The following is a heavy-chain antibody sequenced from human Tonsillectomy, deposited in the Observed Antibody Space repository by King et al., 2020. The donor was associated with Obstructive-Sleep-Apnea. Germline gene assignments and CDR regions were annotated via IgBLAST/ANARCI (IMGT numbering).Heavy chain of an antibody. D-gene: IGHD1-14*01. Sequence: VQLVESGGGLVQPGGSLRLSCAASGFTFTNYGITWVRQSPGKGLEWVSAVNSGGQTYYTDSVKGRFTMSRDNSKNTVYLQMNNLRAEDTAVYYCARGITVPEFWDQGTLVTVSS. V-gene: IGHV3-23*04. J-gene: IGHJ4*02. CDR1: GFTFTNYG. CDR2: VNSGGQT. CDR3: ARGITVPEF.